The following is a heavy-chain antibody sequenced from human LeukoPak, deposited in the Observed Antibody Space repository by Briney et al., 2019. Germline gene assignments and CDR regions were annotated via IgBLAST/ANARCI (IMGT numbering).Heavy chain of an antibody. CDR1: GFTFSSYG. J-gene: IGHJ5*02. CDR3: AKETTVTTKYVFDP. V-gene: IGHV3-30*02. Sequence: GGSLRLSCAASGFTFSSYGMHWVRQAPGKGLEWVAFIRYDGSNKYYADSVKGRFTISRDNSKNTLYLQMNSLRAEDTAVYYCAKETTVTTKYVFDPWGQGTLVTVSS. CDR2: IRYDGSNK. D-gene: IGHD4-17*01.